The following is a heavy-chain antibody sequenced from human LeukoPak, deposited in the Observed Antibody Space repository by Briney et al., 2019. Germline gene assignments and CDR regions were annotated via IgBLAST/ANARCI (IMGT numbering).Heavy chain of an antibody. CDR1: GYTFTGYY. Sequence: ASVKVSCKASGYTFTGYYMHWVRQAPGQGLEWTGWINPNSGGTNYAQKFQGRVTMTRDTSIGTAYMELSRLRSDDTAVYYCARQGFCGGDCADYYYYGMDVWGQGTTVTVSS. J-gene: IGHJ6*02. CDR2: INPNSGGT. V-gene: IGHV1-2*02. D-gene: IGHD2-21*02. CDR3: ARQGFCGGDCADYYYYGMDV.